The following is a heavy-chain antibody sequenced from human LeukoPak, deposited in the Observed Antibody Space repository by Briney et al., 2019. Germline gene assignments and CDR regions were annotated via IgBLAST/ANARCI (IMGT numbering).Heavy chain of an antibody. CDR3: ARDGSGYCSGGSCYSESGYFDY. Sequence: TSETLSLTCTVSGGSISSYYWSWIRQPPGKGLEWIGYIYYSGSTYYNPSLKSRVTISVDTSKNQFSLKLSSVTAADTAVYYCARDGSGYCSGGSCYSESGYFDYWGQGTLVTVSS. D-gene: IGHD2-15*01. J-gene: IGHJ4*02. CDR1: GGSISSYY. CDR2: IYYSGST. V-gene: IGHV4-59*06.